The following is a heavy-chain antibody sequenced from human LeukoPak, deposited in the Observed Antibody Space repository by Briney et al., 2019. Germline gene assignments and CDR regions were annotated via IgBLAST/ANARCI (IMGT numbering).Heavy chain of an antibody. Sequence: ASVTVSCKASGYTFTVYYMHWVRQAPGQGLEWMGWINPNSGGTNYAQKFQGRVTMTRDTSISTAYMELSRLRSDDTAVYYCARDRVIMVATVPGDYWGQGTLVTVSS. CDR1: GYTFTVYY. J-gene: IGHJ4*02. CDR3: ARDRVIMVATVPGDY. V-gene: IGHV1-2*02. D-gene: IGHD5-12*01. CDR2: INPNSGGT.